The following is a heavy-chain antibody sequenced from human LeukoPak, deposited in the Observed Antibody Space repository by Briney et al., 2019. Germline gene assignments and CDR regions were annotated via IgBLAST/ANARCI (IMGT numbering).Heavy chain of an antibody. V-gene: IGHV1-58*02. J-gene: IGHJ4*02. D-gene: IGHD3-22*01. Sequence: ASVTVSCKASGFTFTSSAMQWVRQARGQRLEWIGWIVVGSGNTNYAQKFQERVTITRDMSTSTAYMELSSLRSEDTAVYYCAATPTFTYYYDSSGYYDYWGQGTLVTVSS. CDR1: GFTFTSSA. CDR3: AATPTFTYYYDSSGYYDY. CDR2: IVVGSGNT.